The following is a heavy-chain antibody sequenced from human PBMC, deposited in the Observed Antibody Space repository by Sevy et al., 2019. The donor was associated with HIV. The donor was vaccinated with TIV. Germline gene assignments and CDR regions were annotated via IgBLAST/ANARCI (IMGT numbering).Heavy chain of an antibody. D-gene: IGHD6-6*01. J-gene: IGHJ4*02. Sequence: SETLSLTCTVSGGSISSYYWSWIRQPPGKGLEWIGYIYYSGSTNYNPSLKGRVTISVDTSKNQFSLKLSSVTAADTAVYYCARGKESIAARLHYFDYWGQGTLVTVSS. V-gene: IGHV4-59*01. CDR2: IYYSGST. CDR1: GGSISSYY. CDR3: ARGKESIAARLHYFDY.